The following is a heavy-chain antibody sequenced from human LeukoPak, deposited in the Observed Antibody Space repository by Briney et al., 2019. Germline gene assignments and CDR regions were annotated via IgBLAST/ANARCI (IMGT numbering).Heavy chain of an antibody. Sequence: GGSLRLSCAASGFTFSRNSMNWVRQAPGKGLEWVSSISSSSSYIYYADSVKGRFTISRDNAKNSLYLQMNSLRAEDTAVYYCARDGYSYGYSGYYYYYMDVWGKGTTVTVSS. D-gene: IGHD5-18*01. CDR2: ISSSSSYI. V-gene: IGHV3-21*01. CDR3: ARDGYSYGYSGYYYYYMDV. J-gene: IGHJ6*03. CDR1: GFTFSRNS.